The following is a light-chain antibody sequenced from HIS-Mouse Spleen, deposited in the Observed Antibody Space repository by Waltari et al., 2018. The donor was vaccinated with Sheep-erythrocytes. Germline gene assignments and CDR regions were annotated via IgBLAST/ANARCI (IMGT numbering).Light chain of an antibody. CDR2: QDS. CDR3: QAWDSSTVV. Sequence: SYELTQPPSVSVSPGPTASIPCSGDKLGHKYACWYQQKPGNSPVLVIYQDSKLPSGIPERFSGSNSGNTATLTISGTQAMDEADYYCQAWDSSTVVFGGGTKLTVL. J-gene: IGLJ2*01. V-gene: IGLV3-1*01. CDR1: KLGHKY.